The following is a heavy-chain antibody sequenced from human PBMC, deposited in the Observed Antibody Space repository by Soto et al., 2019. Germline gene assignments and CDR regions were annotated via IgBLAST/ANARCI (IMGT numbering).Heavy chain of an antibody. CDR1: GGTFSSYA. CDR2: IIPIFGTA. CDR3: ASFGEHGDLPVSWFDP. V-gene: IGHV1-69*01. Sequence: QVQLVQSGAEVKKPGSSVKVSCKASGGTFSSYAISWVRQAPGQGLEWMGGIIPIFGTANYAQKFQGRVTMTADESTSTAYMELSSLRSEDTAVYYCASFGEHGDLPVSWFDPWGQGTLVTVSS. J-gene: IGHJ5*02. D-gene: IGHD3-10*01.